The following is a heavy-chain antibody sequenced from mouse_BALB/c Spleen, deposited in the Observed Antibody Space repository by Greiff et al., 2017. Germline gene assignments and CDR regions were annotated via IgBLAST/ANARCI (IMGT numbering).Heavy chain of an antibody. J-gene: IGHJ2*01. V-gene: IGHV5-6-5*01. Sequence: EVQGVESGGGLVKPGGSLKLSCAASGFTFSSYAMSWVRQTPEKRLEWVASISSGGSTYYPDSVKGRFTISRDNARNILYLQMSSLRSEDTAMYYCARGDYEYDVFDYWGQGTTLTVSS. CDR2: ISSGGST. CDR1: GFTFSSYA. CDR3: ARGDYEYDVFDY. D-gene: IGHD2-4*01.